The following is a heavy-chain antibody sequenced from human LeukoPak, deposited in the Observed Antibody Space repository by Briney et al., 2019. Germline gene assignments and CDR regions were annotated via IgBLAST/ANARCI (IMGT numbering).Heavy chain of an antibody. J-gene: IGHJ5*01. CDR1: GFTFSSYW. Sequence: GGSLRLSCAASGFTFSSYWMSWVRQAPGKGLEWVANIKKDGSEKYYVDSVKGRFTISRDNAKTSLYLQMNSLRAEDTAVYYCAKDRHAPGRYCSSTSCFPFDSWGQGTLVTVSS. CDR2: IKKDGSEK. D-gene: IGHD2-2*01. V-gene: IGHV3-7*03. CDR3: AKDRHAPGRYCSSTSCFPFDS.